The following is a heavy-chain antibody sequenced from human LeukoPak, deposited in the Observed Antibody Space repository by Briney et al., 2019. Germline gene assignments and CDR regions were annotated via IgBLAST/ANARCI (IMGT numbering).Heavy chain of an antibody. CDR1: GFTFRDYW. CDR2: ISPDGSYT. Sequence: GGSLRLSCAASGFTFRDYWMHWVRQAPGKGLVWVSRISPDGSYTSYADSVKGRFAISRDNAENTLYVQMNSLRAEDTAVYYCARVKLEYSTTTFAFDIWGQGTMVTVSS. V-gene: IGHV3-74*01. CDR3: ARVKLEYSTTTFAFDI. J-gene: IGHJ3*02. D-gene: IGHD6-6*01.